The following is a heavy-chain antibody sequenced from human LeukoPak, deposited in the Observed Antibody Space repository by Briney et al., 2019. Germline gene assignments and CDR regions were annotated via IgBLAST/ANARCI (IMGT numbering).Heavy chain of an antibody. V-gene: IGHV1-2*06. Sequence: ASEKVSCKASGYTFIDYYFNWVRQAPGQGPEWMGRINVKSGATDYARKFQGRVTVTRDTSISTAYMELSSLRSDDTAVYYCARVGRESSTGWLDYWGQGTLVTVSS. D-gene: IGHD6-19*01. J-gene: IGHJ4*02. CDR3: ARVGRESSTGWLDY. CDR2: INVKSGAT. CDR1: GYTFIDYY.